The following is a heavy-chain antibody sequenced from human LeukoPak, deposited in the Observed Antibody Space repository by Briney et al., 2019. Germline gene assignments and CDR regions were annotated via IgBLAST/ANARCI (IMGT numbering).Heavy chain of an antibody. Sequence: GGSLRLSCAASGFTFSSYGMSWVRQAPGKGLEWVSAISGSGGSTYYADSVKGRFTISRDNSKNSLYLQMSRLRSDDTAVYYCARDGSSKPYYYFDYWGQGTLVTVSS. V-gene: IGHV3-23*01. CDR3: ARDGSSKPYYYFDY. D-gene: IGHD2-2*01. J-gene: IGHJ4*02. CDR1: GFTFSSYG. CDR2: ISGSGGST.